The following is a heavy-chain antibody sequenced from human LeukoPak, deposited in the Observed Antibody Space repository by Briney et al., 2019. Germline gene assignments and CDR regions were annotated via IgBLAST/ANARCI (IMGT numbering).Heavy chain of an antibody. V-gene: IGHV1-18*01. CDR2: ISAYNGKT. Sequence: ASVKVSCKASGYTFTSYGISWVRQAPGQGREWRGWISAYNGKTNYAQKLQGRVTITTDTYTSKAYMELRRLRAGETGVYYCPRGHDFWSGNWFDPWGQGTLVTVSS. D-gene: IGHD3-3*01. CDR3: PRGHDFWSGNWFDP. J-gene: IGHJ5*02. CDR1: GYTFTSYG.